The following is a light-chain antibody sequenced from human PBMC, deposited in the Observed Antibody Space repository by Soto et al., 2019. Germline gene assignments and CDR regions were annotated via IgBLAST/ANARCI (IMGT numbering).Light chain of an antibody. J-gene: IGKJ1*01. CDR1: QGVSSY. CDR3: QQYNNWPGT. Sequence: EIVLTQSPATLSLSPGERATLSCRASQGVSSYLAWYQQKPGQAPRLLIYGASTRATGIPARFSGSGSGTEFTPTISSLQSEDFAVYYCQQYNNWPGTFGQGTKVDIK. CDR2: GAS. V-gene: IGKV3-15*01.